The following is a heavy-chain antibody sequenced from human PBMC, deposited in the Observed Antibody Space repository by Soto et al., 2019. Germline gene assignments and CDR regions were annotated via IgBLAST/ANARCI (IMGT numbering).Heavy chain of an antibody. Sequence: SETLSLTCAVSGYSISSGYYWGWIRQPPGKGLEWIGSIYHSGSTYYNPSLKSRVTISVDTSKNQFSLKLSSVTAADTAVYYCARGRDCTNGVCYMITFGGVIVANWFDPWGQGTLVTVSS. CDR3: ARGRDCTNGVCYMITFGGVIVANWFDP. V-gene: IGHV4-38-2*01. J-gene: IGHJ5*02. D-gene: IGHD3-16*02. CDR2: IYHSGST. CDR1: GYSISSGYY.